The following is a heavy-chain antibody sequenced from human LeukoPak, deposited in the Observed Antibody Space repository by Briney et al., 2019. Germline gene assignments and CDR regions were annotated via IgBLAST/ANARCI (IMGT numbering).Heavy chain of an antibody. D-gene: IGHD5-24*01. Sequence: GESLKISCKCSGYSFTSYWIGWVRQLPGKGLEWMGIIYPGDSDIRYSPSFQGQVTISADKSISTAYLQWSSLKASDTAMYYCARPRDGYNSDAFDIWGQGTMVTVSS. V-gene: IGHV5-51*01. J-gene: IGHJ3*02. CDR2: IYPGDSDI. CDR1: GYSFTSYW. CDR3: ARPRDGYNSDAFDI.